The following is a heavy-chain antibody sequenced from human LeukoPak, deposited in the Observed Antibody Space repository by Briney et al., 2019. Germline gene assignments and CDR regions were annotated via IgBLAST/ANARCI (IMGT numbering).Heavy chain of an antibody. J-gene: IGHJ4*01. CDR1: GYTFTGYY. CDR3: ARGISIFGVVVHFDY. Sequence: ASVSVSCKASGYTFTGYYMHWVRQAPGQGLEWMGWINPNNGGTNYAQKFQGRVTMTRDTSISTAYMELSRLRSDDTAIYYCARGISIFGVVVHFDYWGPGNLGSVSS. CDR2: INPNNGGT. D-gene: IGHD3-3*01. V-gene: IGHV1-2*02.